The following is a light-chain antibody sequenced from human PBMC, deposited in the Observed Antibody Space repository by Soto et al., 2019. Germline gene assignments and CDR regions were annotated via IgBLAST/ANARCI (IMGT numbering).Light chain of an antibody. CDR3: QQHGSSPFT. CDR1: QSVSSSY. CDR2: GAS. J-gene: IGKJ3*01. Sequence: EIVLTQSPGTLSLSPGERATLSCRASQSVSSSYLAWYQQKPGQAPRLLIYGASSRPTGIPDRFSGSGSGTDFTLTISRLQPEDFAVYYCQQHGSSPFTFGPGTKVDIK. V-gene: IGKV3-20*01.